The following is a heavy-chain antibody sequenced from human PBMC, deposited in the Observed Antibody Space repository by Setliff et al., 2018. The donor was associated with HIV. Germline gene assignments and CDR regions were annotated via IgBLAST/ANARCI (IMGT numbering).Heavy chain of an antibody. D-gene: IGHD3-16*01. CDR3: VNPSGAMGDFDS. Sequence: PSETLSLTCTVSGGSMSNSAYYWGWIRQPPGKGLEWIGNIYYTGRTYYNPSLKSRVTISIDTSKNQFSLQLTSVTAADTAVYYCVNPSGAMGDFDSWGQGTLVTVSS. CDR2: IYYTGRT. J-gene: IGHJ4*02. V-gene: IGHV4-39*01. CDR1: GGSMSNSAYY.